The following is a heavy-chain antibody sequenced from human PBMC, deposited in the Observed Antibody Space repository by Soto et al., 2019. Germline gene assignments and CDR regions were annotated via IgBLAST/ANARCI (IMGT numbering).Heavy chain of an antibody. CDR2: INHSGST. V-gene: IGHV4-34*01. CDR1: GGSFSGYY. D-gene: IGHD3-10*01. J-gene: IGHJ6*02. CDR3: ASLTAMVRGVTSPYYYYGMDV. Sequence: SETQSLTCGVYGGSFSGYYWSWIRQPPGKGLEWIGEINHSGSTNYNPSLKSRVTISVDTSKNQFSLKLSSVTAADTAVYYCASLTAMVRGVTSPYYYYGMDVWGQGTTVTVSS.